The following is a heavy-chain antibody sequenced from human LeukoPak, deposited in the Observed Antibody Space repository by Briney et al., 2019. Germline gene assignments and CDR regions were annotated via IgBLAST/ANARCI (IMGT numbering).Heavy chain of an antibody. CDR1: GFTFSSYA. V-gene: IGHV3-23*01. CDR2: ISGSGGNT. D-gene: IGHD1-20*01. CDR3: VKAAGIIGTTYFGY. J-gene: IGHJ4*02. Sequence: GGSLRLSCAASGFTFSSYAMSWVRQAPGKGLEWVSGISGSGGNTYYVDSAKGRFTISRDNSKNKFYLQMNSLRAEDTAVYYCVKAAGIIGTTYFGYWGQGTLVTVSS.